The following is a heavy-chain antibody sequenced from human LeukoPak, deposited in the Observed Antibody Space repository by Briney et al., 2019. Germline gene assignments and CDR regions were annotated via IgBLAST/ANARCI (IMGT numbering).Heavy chain of an antibody. CDR2: IYHSGST. CDR3: AMYQGNLGEATDY. CDR1: GYSISSGYY. V-gene: IGHV4-38-2*02. Sequence: SETLSLTCTVSGYSISSGYYWGRIRQPPGKGLEWIGSIYHSGSTYYNPSLKSRVTISVDTSKNQFSLKLSSVTAADTAVYYCAMYQGNLGEATDYWGQGTLVTVSS. J-gene: IGHJ4*02. D-gene: IGHD3-10*01.